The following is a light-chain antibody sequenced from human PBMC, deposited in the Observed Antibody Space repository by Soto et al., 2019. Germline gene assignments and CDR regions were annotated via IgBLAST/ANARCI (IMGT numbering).Light chain of an antibody. CDR2: EVD. Sequence: QSALTQPASVSGSPGQSITVSCTGASGDVGNYKFVSWYQQHPGKAPKLIIFEVDKRTSGVSDRFSGSKSGNTASLTVSGLQAEDEADYYCCSYSGRSTFVFGTGTKVTVL. CDR1: SGDVGNYKF. V-gene: IGLV2-23*02. J-gene: IGLJ1*01. CDR3: CSYSGRSTFV.